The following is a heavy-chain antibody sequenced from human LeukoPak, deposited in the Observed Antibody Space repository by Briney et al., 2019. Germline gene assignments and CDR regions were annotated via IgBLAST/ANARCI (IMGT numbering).Heavy chain of an antibody. J-gene: IGHJ3*02. CDR2: IYYSGST. Sequence: RASETLSLTCTVSGGSISGYYWNWIRQPPGKGLEWIGYIYYSGSTNYNPSLKSRVTISVDTSKNQFSLKLSSVTAADTAVYYCAREERAFDIWGQGTMVTVSS. CDR1: GGSISGYY. V-gene: IGHV4-59*01. D-gene: IGHD1-1*01. CDR3: AREERAFDI.